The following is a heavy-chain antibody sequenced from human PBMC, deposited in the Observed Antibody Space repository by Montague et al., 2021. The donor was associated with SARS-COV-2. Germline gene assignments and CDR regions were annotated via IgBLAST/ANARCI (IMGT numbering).Heavy chain of an antibody. J-gene: IGHJ4*02. CDR3: ARDFDY. CDR2: MYYSGST. V-gene: IGHV4-59*13. Sequence: SETLSPTCTVSGGSISSYYWSWIQQPPGKGLEWIGYMYYSGSTNYNPSLKSRVTLSVDTSKNQFSLKLSSVTAADTAVYYCARDFDYWGQGTLVTVSS. CDR1: GGSISSYY.